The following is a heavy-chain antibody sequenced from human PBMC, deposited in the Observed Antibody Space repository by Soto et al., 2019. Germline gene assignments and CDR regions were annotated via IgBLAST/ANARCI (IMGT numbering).Heavy chain of an antibody. V-gene: IGHV3-23*01. CDR2: ISGSGGST. J-gene: IGHJ4*02. D-gene: IGHD1-26*01. Sequence: EVQLLESGGGLVQPGGSLRLSCAASGFTFSSYAMSWVRQAPGKGLEWVSAISGSGGSTYYADSVKGRFTISRDNSKNTMYLQMNSLRAEDTAVYYCAKDIGGGNIAYIVGATCFDYWGQGTLVTVSS. CDR3: AKDIGGGNIAYIVGATCFDY. CDR1: GFTFSSYA.